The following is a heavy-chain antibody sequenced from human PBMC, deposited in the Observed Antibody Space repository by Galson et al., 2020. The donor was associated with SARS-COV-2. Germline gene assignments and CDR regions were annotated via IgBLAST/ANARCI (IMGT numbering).Heavy chain of an antibody. D-gene: IGHD6-19*01. Sequence: SETLSLTCTVSGVSITRSTYYWGWIRQSPGKGLEWIGYIYSKGTTYYKSSLKSRVTITIDSSMNQFSLKLGSVTAVDTGIYFCAGTNGLSPSSGWFDGFYPWGQGTPVTVSS. CDR1: GVSITRSTYY. CDR2: IYSKGTT. CDR3: AGTNGLSPSSGWFDGFYP. V-gene: IGHV4-39*01. J-gene: IGHJ5*02.